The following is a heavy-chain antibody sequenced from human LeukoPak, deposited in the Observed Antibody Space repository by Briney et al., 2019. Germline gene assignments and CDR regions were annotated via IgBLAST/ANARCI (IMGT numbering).Heavy chain of an antibody. Sequence: SETLSLTCTVSGGSISSYYRSWIRQPPGKGLEWIGYIYYSGSTNYNPSLKSRVTISVDTSKNQFSLKLSSVTAADTAVYYCARENYSSGWPLFDYWGQGTLVTVSS. V-gene: IGHV4-59*01. CDR2: IYYSGST. J-gene: IGHJ4*02. CDR3: ARENYSSGWPLFDY. CDR1: GGSISSYY. D-gene: IGHD6-19*01.